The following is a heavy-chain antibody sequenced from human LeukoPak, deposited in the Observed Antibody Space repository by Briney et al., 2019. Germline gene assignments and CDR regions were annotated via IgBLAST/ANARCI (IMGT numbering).Heavy chain of an antibody. V-gene: IGHV3-30*02. CDR3: ARGGSYLSAFDI. Sequence: GGSLRLSCAASGFTVNSDYMSWVRQAPGKGLEWVAFIRYDGSNKYYTDSVKGRFTISRDNSKNTLYLQMNSLRAEDTAVYYCARGGSYLSAFDIWGQGTMVTVSS. J-gene: IGHJ3*02. CDR2: IRYDGSNK. D-gene: IGHD1-26*01. CDR1: GFTVNSDY.